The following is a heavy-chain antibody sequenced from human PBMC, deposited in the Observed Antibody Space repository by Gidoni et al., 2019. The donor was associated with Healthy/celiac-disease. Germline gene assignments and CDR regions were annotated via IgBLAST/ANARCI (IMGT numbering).Heavy chain of an antibody. CDR1: GGTFSSYA. J-gene: IGHJ4*02. Sequence: QVQLVQSGAEVKKPGSSVKVSCKASGGTFSSYAISWVRQAPGQGLEWMGGIIPIFGTANYAQKFQGRGTITADESTSTAYMELSSLRSEDTAVYYCERNDRPYCGGDCYSGKPYDYWGQGTLVTVSS. CDR2: IIPIFGTA. V-gene: IGHV1-69*01. D-gene: IGHD2-21*02. CDR3: ERNDRPYCGGDCYSGKPYDY.